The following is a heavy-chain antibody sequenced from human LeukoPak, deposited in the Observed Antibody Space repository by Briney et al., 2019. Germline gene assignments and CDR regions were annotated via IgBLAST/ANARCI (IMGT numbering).Heavy chain of an antibody. CDR1: GFTFSSTW. J-gene: IGHJ4*02. D-gene: IGHD1/OR15-1a*01. Sequence: PGGSLRLSCAASGFTFSSTWMSWVRQAPGKGLEWVGRIKRNIDGGTTDYAAPVNGRFTISRDDSKNTLYLQMNRHKTEYTGGCYCVTGLGRTDHDYWGKGTLVTVSS. CDR2: IKRNIDGGTT. CDR3: VTGLGRTDHDY. V-gene: IGHV3-15*01.